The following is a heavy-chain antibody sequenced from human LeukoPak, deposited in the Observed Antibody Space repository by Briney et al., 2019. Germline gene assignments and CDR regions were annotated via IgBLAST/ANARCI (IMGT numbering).Heavy chain of an antibody. J-gene: IGHJ4*02. CDR2: ISAYNGNT. CDR3: ARDRRYCSSTSCVYYFDY. Sequence: VASVKVSCKASGYTLTSYGISWVRQSPGQGLEWMGWISAYNGNTNYAQKLQGRATMTTDTSTSTAYMELRSLRSDDTAVYYCARDRRYCSSTSCVYYFDYWGQGTLVTVSS. CDR1: GYTLTSYG. D-gene: IGHD2-2*01. V-gene: IGHV1-18*01.